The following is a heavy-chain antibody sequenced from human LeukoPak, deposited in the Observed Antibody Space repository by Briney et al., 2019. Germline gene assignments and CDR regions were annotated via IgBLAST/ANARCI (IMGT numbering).Heavy chain of an antibody. J-gene: IGHJ2*01. CDR1: GFTFTSYW. CDR2: IKQDGSEK. Sequence: GGSLRLSCAASGFTFTSYWMSWVRQAPGKGLEWVANIKQDGSEKYYVDSVKGRFTISRDNAKNSLYLQMNSLRAEDTAVYYCARVKRVWGSGARGYWYFDLWGRGTLVTVSS. V-gene: IGHV3-7*01. D-gene: IGHD3-16*01. CDR3: ARVKRVWGSGARGYWYFDL.